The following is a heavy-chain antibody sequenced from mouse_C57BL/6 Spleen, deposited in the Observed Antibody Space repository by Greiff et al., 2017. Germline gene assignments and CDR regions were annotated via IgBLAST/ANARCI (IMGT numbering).Heavy chain of an antibody. CDR1: GYTFTSYW. Sequence: QVQLQQPGAVLVRPGTSVKLSCKASGYTFTSYWMHWVKQRPGQGLEWIGVIDPSDSYTNYNQKFKGKATLTVDTSSSTAYMQLGSLTSEDSAVYYCAREEYYFDYWGQGTTLTVSS. CDR2: IDPSDSYT. CDR3: AREEYYFDY. V-gene: IGHV1-59*01. J-gene: IGHJ2*01.